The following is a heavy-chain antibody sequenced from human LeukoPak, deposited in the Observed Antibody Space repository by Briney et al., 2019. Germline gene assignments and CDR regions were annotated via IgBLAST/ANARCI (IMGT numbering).Heavy chain of an antibody. V-gene: IGHV3-9*01. Sequence: GGSLRLSCAASGFTFDDYAMHWVRQAPGKGLEWVSGISWNSGSIGYADSVKGRFTISRDNAKNSLYLQMNSLRAEDTAVYYCANDPSSWYVWFDPWGQGTLVTVSS. J-gene: IGHJ5*02. CDR1: GFTFDDYA. CDR2: ISWNSGSI. D-gene: IGHD6-13*01. CDR3: ANDPSSWYVWFDP.